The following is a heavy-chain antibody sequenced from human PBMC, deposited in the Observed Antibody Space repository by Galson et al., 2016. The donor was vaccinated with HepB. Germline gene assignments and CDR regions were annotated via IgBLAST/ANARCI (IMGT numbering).Heavy chain of an antibody. CDR3: ARVEGLGSNWYRAPHFDS. V-gene: IGHV3-33*01. D-gene: IGHD6-13*01. J-gene: IGHJ4*02. Sequence: SLRLSCATSGFTFSRYTMHWVRQAPGKGLEWVSVIWYDGSYKHYGDSVKGRFAISRDNSKNTLFLQMNSLRIEDTAAYYCARVEGLGSNWYRAPHFDSWGQGTLVTVSS. CDR2: IWYDGSYK. CDR1: GFTFSRYT.